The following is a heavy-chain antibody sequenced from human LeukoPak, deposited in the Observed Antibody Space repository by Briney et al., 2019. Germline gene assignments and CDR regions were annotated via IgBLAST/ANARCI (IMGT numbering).Heavy chain of an antibody. CDR1: GYTFTGYY. D-gene: IGHD3-9*01. Sequence: ASVKVSCKASGYTFTGYYMHWVRQAPGQGLEWMGRINTNSGGTNYAQKFQGRVTMTRDTSISTAYMELSRLRSDDTAVYYCARGPPSYDILTGLFDYWGQGTLVTVSS. V-gene: IGHV1-2*06. CDR3: ARGPPSYDILTGLFDY. CDR2: INTNSGGT. J-gene: IGHJ4*02.